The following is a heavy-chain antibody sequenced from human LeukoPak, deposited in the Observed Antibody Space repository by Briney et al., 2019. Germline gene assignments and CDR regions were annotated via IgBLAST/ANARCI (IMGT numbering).Heavy chain of an antibody. Sequence: SETLSLTCTVSGGSLSSSSYYWGWVRQPPGTGLEWLGSIYYSGSTYYNPSLKSRLTISVDTSKNQFSLKMSSVTAADTAVYFCARQLYVSGSYYAPMDVWGKGTTVTISS. CDR3: ARQLYVSGSYYAPMDV. CDR2: IYYSGST. J-gene: IGHJ6*03. V-gene: IGHV4-39*01. CDR1: GGSLSSSSYY. D-gene: IGHD3-10*01.